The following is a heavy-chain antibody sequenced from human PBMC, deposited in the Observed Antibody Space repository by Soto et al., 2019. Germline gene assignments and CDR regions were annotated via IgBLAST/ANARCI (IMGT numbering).Heavy chain of an antibody. Sequence: ASVKVSCKASGYTFTSYAMHWVRQAPGQRLEWMGWINAGNGNTKYSQKFQGRVTITRDTSASTAYMELNSLRAEDTAVYYCAISLVRGTIQEYQYGVDVWGQGTTVTVSS. CDR2: INAGNGNT. CDR3: AISLVRGTIQEYQYGVDV. J-gene: IGHJ6*02. V-gene: IGHV1-3*01. D-gene: IGHD3-10*01. CDR1: GYTFTSYA.